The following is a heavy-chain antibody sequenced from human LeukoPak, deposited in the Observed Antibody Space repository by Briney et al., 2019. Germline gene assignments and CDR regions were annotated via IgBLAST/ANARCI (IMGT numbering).Heavy chain of an antibody. CDR2: INPNSGGT. CDR1: GYTFTGYY. D-gene: IGHD2-2*01. V-gene: IGHV1-2*02. CDR3: ARGAIGYCSSTSCFSPTRFDP. J-gene: IGHJ5*02. Sequence: ASVKVSCKASGYTFTGYYMHWVRQAPGQGLEWMGWINPNSGGTNYAQKFQGRVTMTRDTSISTAYMELSSLRSEDTAVYYCARGAIGYCSSTSCFSPTRFDPWGQGTLVTVSS.